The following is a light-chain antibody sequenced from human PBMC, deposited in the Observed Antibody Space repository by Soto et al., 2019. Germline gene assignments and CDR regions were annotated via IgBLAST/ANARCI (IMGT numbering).Light chain of an antibody. CDR1: STDVGGYKS. J-gene: IGLJ2*01. CDR3: SSYTTSSTVV. Sequence: QSVLTQPASVSGSPGQSITISCTGTSTDVGGYKSVSWYQQHPGKAPKLMIYEVDYRPSGVSNRFSGSKSGNTASLTISGLQAEDEADYYCSSYTTSSTVVFGGGTKLTVL. CDR2: EVD. V-gene: IGLV2-14*01.